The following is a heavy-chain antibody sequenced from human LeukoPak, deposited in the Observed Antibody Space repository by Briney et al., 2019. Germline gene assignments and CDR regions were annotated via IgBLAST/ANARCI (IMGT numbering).Heavy chain of an antibody. CDR2: IYSGGST. J-gene: IGHJ4*02. CDR3: ASLIVDTAQSVDY. CDR1: GFTVSSNY. D-gene: IGHD5-18*01. Sequence: GSLRLSCAASGFTVSSNYMSWVRQAPGKGLEWVSVIYSGGSTYYADSVKGRFTISRDNSKNTLYLQMNSLRAEDTAVYYCASLIVDTAQSVDYWGQGTLVTVSS. V-gene: IGHV3-66*01.